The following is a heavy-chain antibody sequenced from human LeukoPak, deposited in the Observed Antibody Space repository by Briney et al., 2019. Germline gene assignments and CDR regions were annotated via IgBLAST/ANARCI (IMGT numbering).Heavy chain of an antibody. Sequence: SQTLSLTCTVSGGSISSYYWSWIRQPPGKGLEWIGYIYYSGSTNYNPSLKSRVTISVDTSKNQFSLKLSSVTAADTAVYYCARQQWLVLNQYYFDYWGQGTLVTVSS. CDR2: IYYSGST. D-gene: IGHD6-19*01. J-gene: IGHJ4*02. CDR1: GGSISSYY. V-gene: IGHV4-59*08. CDR3: ARQQWLVLNQYYFDY.